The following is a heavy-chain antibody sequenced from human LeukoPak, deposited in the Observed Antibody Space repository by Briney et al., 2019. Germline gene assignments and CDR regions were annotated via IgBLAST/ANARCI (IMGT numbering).Heavy chain of an antibody. D-gene: IGHD6-19*01. CDR2: INHSGST. CDR1: GGSFSGYY. J-gene: IGHJ4*02. CDR3: ARRNLSSGWTYYFDY. V-gene: IGHV4-34*01. Sequence: PSETLSLTCAVYGGSFSGYYWSWIRQPPGKGLEWIGEINHSGSTNYNPSLKSRVTISVDTSKNQFSLKLSSVTAADTAVYYCARRNLSSGWTYYFDYWGQGTLVTVSS.